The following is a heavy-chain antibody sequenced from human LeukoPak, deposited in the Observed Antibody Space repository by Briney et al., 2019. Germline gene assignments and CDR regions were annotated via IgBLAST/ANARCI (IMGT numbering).Heavy chain of an antibody. CDR3: ARDPYYDILTGHFSYLDV. D-gene: IGHD3-9*01. CDR2: INAGNGNT. CDR1: GYTFTSYA. J-gene: IGHJ6*03. V-gene: IGHV1-3*01. Sequence: ASVKVSCKASGYTFTSYAMHWVRQAPGQRLEWMGWINAGNGNTKYSQKFQGRVTITRDTSASTAYMELSSLRSEDTAVCYCARDPYYDILTGHFSYLDVWGKGTTVTVSS.